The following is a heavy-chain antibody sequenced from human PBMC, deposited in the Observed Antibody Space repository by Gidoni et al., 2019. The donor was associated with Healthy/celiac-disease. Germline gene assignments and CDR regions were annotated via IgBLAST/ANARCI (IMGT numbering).Heavy chain of an antibody. V-gene: IGHV1-69*01. J-gene: IGHJ6*02. CDR3: ARDWERPRDIVATTYPPHRPYYYYYGMDV. CDR2: IIPIFGTA. D-gene: IGHD5-12*01. CDR1: GGTFSSYA. Sequence: QVQLVQSGAEVKKPGSSVKVSCKASGGTFSSYAIRWVRQAPGQGLEWMGGIIPIFGTANYAQKFQGRVTITADESTSTAYMELSSLRSEDTAVYYCARDWERPRDIVATTYPPHRPYYYYYGMDVWGQGTTVTVSS.